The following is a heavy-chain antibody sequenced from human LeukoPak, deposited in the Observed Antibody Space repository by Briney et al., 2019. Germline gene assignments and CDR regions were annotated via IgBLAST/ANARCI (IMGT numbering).Heavy chain of an antibody. CDR1: GGSISSYY. J-gene: IGHJ5*02. CDR2: IYYSGST. Sequence: SETLSLTCTVSGGSISSYYWCWIRQPPGKGLEWIGYIYYSGSTNYNPSLKSRVTISVDTSKNQFSLKLSSVTAADTAVYYCATDSGYSSSWLTWGQGTLVTVSS. V-gene: IGHV4-59*08. CDR3: ATDSGYSSSWLT. D-gene: IGHD6-13*01.